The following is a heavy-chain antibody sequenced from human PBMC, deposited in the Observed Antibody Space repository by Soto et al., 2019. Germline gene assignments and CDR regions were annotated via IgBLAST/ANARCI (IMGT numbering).Heavy chain of an antibody. D-gene: IGHD1-26*01. Sequence: QVQLQESGPGLVKPSGTLSLTCAVSGGSIYSSNWWTWVRQPPGKGLEWIGQIYHSGSTNYSPSLKSRVTISVDKSNNQFSLKVTSXXXXXXXXYYCTRGWEPTDWGQGSLVTX. CDR2: IYHSGST. CDR3: TRGWEPTD. J-gene: IGHJ4*02. V-gene: IGHV4-4*02. CDR1: GGSIYSSNW.